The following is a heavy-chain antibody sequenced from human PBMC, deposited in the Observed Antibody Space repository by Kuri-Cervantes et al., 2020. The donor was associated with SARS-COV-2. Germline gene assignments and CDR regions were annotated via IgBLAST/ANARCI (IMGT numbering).Heavy chain of an antibody. D-gene: IGHD6-13*01. V-gene: IGHV1-8*03. Sequence: ASVNVSCKASGYTFTSYDINWVRQATGQGLEGMGWMNPNSCNTGYAQKFQGRVTITRNTSISTAYMELSSLRSEDTAVYYCARGWQQQLVGDAFDIWGQGTMVTVSS. CDR1: GYTFTSYD. CDR3: ARGWQQQLVGDAFDI. J-gene: IGHJ3*02. CDR2: MNPNSCNT.